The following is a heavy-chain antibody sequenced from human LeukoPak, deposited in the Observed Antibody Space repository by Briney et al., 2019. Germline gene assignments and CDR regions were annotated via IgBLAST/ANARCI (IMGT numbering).Heavy chain of an antibody. J-gene: IGHJ5*02. D-gene: IGHD3-16*01. CDR2: IYYSGST. Sequence: PSETLSLTCTVSGGSISSYYWSWIQQPPGKGLEWIGYIYYSGSTNYNPSLKSRVTISVDTSKNQFSLKLSSVTAADTAVYYCARHGGLVIASSWFDPWGQGTLVTVSS. CDR3: ARHGGLVIASSWFDP. V-gene: IGHV4-59*08. CDR1: GGSISSYY.